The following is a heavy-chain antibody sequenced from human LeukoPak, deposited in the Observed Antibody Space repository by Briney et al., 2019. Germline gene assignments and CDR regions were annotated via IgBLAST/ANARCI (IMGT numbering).Heavy chain of an antibody. CDR3: ARDTRSLIDY. CDR2: ISSNSATT. Sequence: GGSLRLSCAAAGFSFSTNSMNWVRQVPGKGLEWISYISSNSATTYYADSVKGRFTISRDNAKNSLYLHMNSLRADDTAVYYCARDTRSLIDYWGQGTLVTVSS. J-gene: IGHJ4*02. CDR1: GFSFSTNS. D-gene: IGHD1-26*01. V-gene: IGHV3-48*01.